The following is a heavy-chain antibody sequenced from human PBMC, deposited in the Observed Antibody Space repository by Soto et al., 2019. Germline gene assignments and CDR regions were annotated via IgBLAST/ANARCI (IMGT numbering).Heavy chain of an antibody. CDR2: ISSDGKNT. CDR1: GFTFSDYA. V-gene: IGHV3-30*01. Sequence: QVQLVESGGGVVQPGRSLRLSCAASGFTFSDYAMHWVRQPPGKGLEWVAIISSDGKNTYYGDSVKGRLTISRDDSTSTLSLQMNGLRPEDTAVYFCARVHCTTELCSGLYFYYALDVWGQGTTVTVSS. CDR3: ARVHCTTELCSGLYFYYALDV. J-gene: IGHJ6*02. D-gene: IGHD2-21*01.